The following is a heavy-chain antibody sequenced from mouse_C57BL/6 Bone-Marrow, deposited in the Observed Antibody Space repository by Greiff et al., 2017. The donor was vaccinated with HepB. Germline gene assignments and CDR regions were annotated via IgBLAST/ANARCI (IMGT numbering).Heavy chain of an antibody. CDR1: GYTFTDYY. D-gene: IGHD1-1*01. CDR3: ARPITTVVATTDY. CDR2: INPYNGGT. V-gene: IGHV1-19*01. Sequence: EVKLMESGPVLVKPGASVKMSCKASGYTFTDYYMNWVKQSHGKSLEWIGVINPYNGGTSYNQKFKGKATLTVDKSSSTAYMELNSLTSEDSAVYYCARPITTVVATTDYWGQGTTLTVSS. J-gene: IGHJ2*01.